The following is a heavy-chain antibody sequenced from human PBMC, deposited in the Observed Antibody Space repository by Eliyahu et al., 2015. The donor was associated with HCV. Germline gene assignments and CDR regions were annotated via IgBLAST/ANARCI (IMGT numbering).Heavy chain of an antibody. CDR2: ISASGENT. Sequence: EVQLLESGGGLVQPGGSPRLSCAASGFTFSNYAMSWVRQAPGKGLEWVSSISASGENTYYADSVKGRFTISRDNSKNTLSLQMNSLRAEDTAIYHCSIGRSSGWYTFDYWGPGTLVTVSS. CDR3: SIGRSSGWYTFDY. J-gene: IGHJ4*02. D-gene: IGHD6-19*01. CDR1: GFTFSNYA. V-gene: IGHV3-23*01.